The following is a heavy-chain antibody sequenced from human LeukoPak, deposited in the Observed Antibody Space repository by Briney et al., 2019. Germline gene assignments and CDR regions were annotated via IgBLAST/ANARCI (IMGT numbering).Heavy chain of an antibody. D-gene: IGHD2-2*01. CDR1: GYTFTSYI. Sequence: ASVKVSCKASGYTFTSYIISWVRQAPGQGLEWMGWINAYNGNTDYAQRVQGRVTMTTDTSTSTAYMEVRSLRSDDTAVYYCASGALVPAAMVGYYFDYWGQGTLVTVSS. CDR2: INAYNGNT. CDR3: ASGALVPAAMVGYYFDY. J-gene: IGHJ4*02. V-gene: IGHV1-18*01.